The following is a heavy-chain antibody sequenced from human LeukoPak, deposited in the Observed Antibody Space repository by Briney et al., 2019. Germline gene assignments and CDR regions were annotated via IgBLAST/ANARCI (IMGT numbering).Heavy chain of an antibody. CDR1: GYSISRGYY. CDR3: AREDIVVVHDAFDI. CDR2: IYHSGST. D-gene: IGHD2-15*01. J-gene: IGHJ3*02. Sequence: SETLSLTCAVSGYSISRGYYWGWIRQPPGKGLEWIGSIYHSGSTYYNPSLKSRVTISVDTSKNQFSLKLSSVTAADTAVYYCAREDIVVVHDAFDIWGQGTMVTVSS. V-gene: IGHV4-38-2*02.